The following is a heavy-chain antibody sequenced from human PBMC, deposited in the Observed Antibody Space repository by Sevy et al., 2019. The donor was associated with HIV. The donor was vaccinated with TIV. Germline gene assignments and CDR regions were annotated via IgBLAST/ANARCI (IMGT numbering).Heavy chain of an antibody. CDR3: AREVGAYLDY. J-gene: IGHJ4*02. Sequence: GGSLRLSCAASGFTFSDHYMSWIHQAPGKGLEWISYISGSNTYTNYADSVKGRFTISRDNAKNSLYLQMNYLRAEDAAMYYCAREVGAYLDYWGQGTLVTVSS. D-gene: IGHD1-26*01. CDR2: ISGSNTYT. V-gene: IGHV3-11*06. CDR1: GFTFSDHY.